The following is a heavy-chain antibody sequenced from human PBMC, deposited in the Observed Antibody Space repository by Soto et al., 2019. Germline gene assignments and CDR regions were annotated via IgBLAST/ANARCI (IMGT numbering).Heavy chain of an antibody. CDR1: GGTFSSYT. CDR2: IIPILGIA. J-gene: IGHJ5*02. D-gene: IGHD3-16*02. Sequence: QVQLVQSGAEVKKPGSSVKVSCKASGGTFSSYTISWVRQAPGQGLEWMGRIIPILGIANYAQKFQGRVTITADKSTSTAYMELSSLRSEDTAVYYCARDAMITFGGVIAWGSNNWFDPWGQGTLVTVSS. CDR3: ARDAMITFGGVIAWGSNNWFDP. V-gene: IGHV1-69*08.